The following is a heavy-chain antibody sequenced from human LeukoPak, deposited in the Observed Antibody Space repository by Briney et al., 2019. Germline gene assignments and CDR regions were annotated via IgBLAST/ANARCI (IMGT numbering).Heavy chain of an antibody. CDR3: ARDHNWGPDY. Sequence: ASVKVSCQALRYIFTDHYFHWLRQAPGQGIEWMGWIHPGRGDTNIAQKFQGRVSLTRDMSISTAYMELSRLASDDTAVYYCARDHNWGPDYWGQGTLVSVSS. V-gene: IGHV1-2*02. CDR2: IHPGRGDT. J-gene: IGHJ4*02. D-gene: IGHD7-27*01. CDR1: RYIFTDHY.